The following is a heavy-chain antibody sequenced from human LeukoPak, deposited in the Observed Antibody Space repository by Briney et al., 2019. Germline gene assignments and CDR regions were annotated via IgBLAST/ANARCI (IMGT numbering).Heavy chain of an antibody. J-gene: IGHJ6*02. CDR3: ARGDIVVVPAAISGFFYYYYGMDV. CDR1: GFTFSSYW. Sequence: GSLRPSCAASGFTFSSYWMHWVRQAPGKGLGWVSRINSDGNSTRYADSVKGRFTISRDNAKNTLYLQMNSLRAEDTAVYYCARGDIVVVPAAISGFFYYYYGMDVWGQGTTVTVSS. CDR2: INSDGNST. D-gene: IGHD2-2*02. V-gene: IGHV3-74*01.